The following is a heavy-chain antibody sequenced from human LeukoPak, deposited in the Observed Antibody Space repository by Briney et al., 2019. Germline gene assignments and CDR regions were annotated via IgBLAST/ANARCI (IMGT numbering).Heavy chain of an antibody. Sequence: GGSLRLSCAASGFTFSSFALSWVRQAPGKGLEWVSSISGNGYSTYYAESVKGRFTVSRDNSKNTLYLQMSSLRVEDTAVYFCVTARGRRGYTGYDWNYFDHWGQGSLVTVSS. CDR1: GFTFSSFA. V-gene: IGHV3-23*01. CDR2: ISGNGYST. D-gene: IGHD5-12*01. CDR3: VTARGRRGYTGYDWNYFDH. J-gene: IGHJ4*02.